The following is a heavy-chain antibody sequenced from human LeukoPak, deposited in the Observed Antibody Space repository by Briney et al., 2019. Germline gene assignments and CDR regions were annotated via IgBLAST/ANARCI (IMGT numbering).Heavy chain of an antibody. Sequence: PSETLSLTCTVSGGSISSYYWSWLRQPPGKGLEWIGYIYYSGSTNYNPSLKSRVTISVDTSKNQFSLKLSSVTAADTAVYYCARAGHSGYDPSWFDPWGQGTLVTVSS. CDR2: IYYSGST. CDR1: GGSISSYY. CDR3: ARAGHSGYDPSWFDP. J-gene: IGHJ5*02. V-gene: IGHV4-59*08. D-gene: IGHD5-12*01.